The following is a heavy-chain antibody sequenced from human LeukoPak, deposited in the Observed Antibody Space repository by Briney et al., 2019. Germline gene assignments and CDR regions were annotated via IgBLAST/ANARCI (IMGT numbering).Heavy chain of an antibody. J-gene: IGHJ4*02. Sequence: PGGSLRLSCAASGFTFSSYGMSWVRQAPGKGLEWVSTISGRRDSTSYADSVKGRFTISRDNSKNTLYLQMNSLRAEDTAVYYCARGPQGTFYFGVDYWGQGTLVTVSS. CDR1: GFTFSSYG. V-gene: IGHV3-23*01. CDR2: ISGRRDST. CDR3: ARGPQGTFYFGVDY. D-gene: IGHD2/OR15-2a*01.